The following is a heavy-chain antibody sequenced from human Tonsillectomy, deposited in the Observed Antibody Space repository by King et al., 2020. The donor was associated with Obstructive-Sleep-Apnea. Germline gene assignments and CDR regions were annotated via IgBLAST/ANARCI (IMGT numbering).Heavy chain of an antibody. V-gene: IGHV1-18*04. J-gene: IGHJ4*02. D-gene: IGHD3-16*02. CDR3: ARDGWDYVWGSYRSRLDY. CDR2: ISAYNGNT. CDR1: GYTFTSYG. Sequence: QLVQSGAEVKKPGASVKVSCKASGYTFTSYGISWVRQAPGQGLEWMGWISAYNGNTNYAQKLQGRVTMTTDTSTNTAYMELRSLRSDDTAVYYCARDGWDYVWGSYRSRLDYWGQGTLVTVSS.